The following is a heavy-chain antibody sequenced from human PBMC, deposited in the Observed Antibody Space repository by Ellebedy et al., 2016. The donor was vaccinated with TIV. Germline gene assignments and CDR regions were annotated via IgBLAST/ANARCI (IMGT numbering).Heavy chain of an antibody. Sequence: MPSETLSLTCTVSGGSISTYYWSWIRQPPGQGLEWIGYIYYSGYTEYNPSLKSRVTISLDTSKDQFYLRLSSVTAADTAVYYCARGPLRYFDWVYYYHGMDVWGQGTTVTVSS. CDR1: GGSISTYY. V-gene: IGHV4-59*08. D-gene: IGHD3-9*01. CDR2: IYYSGYT. CDR3: ARGPLRYFDWVYYYHGMDV. J-gene: IGHJ6*02.